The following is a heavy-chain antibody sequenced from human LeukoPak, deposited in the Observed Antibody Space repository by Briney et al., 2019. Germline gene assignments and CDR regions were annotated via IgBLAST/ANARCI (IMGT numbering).Heavy chain of an antibody. CDR3: ARTGSAGTRYYYYYGMDV. V-gene: IGHV1-2*02. D-gene: IGHD7-27*01. Sequence: GASVKVSCKASGYTFTGYYMHWVRQAPGQGLEWVGWINPNSGGTNYAQKFQGRVTMTRDTSISTAYMELSRLRSDDTAVYYCARTGSAGTRYYYYYGMDVWGQGTTVTVSS. J-gene: IGHJ6*02. CDR2: INPNSGGT. CDR1: GYTFTGYY.